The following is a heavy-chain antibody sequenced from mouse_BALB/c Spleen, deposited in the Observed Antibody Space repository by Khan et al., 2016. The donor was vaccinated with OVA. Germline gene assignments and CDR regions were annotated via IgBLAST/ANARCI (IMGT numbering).Heavy chain of an antibody. J-gene: IGHJ4*01. Sequence: QVQLKESGPGLVAPSQSLSITCTVSGFSLTGYGVNWVRQPPGKGLEWLGMIWGDGTTDYNSALNSRPSISKDNSKSQVFLKMNSLQTDDTARYXCARAYYGNYREAMDYWGQGTSVTVSS. V-gene: IGHV2-6-7*01. CDR1: GFSLTGYG. CDR2: IWGDGTT. D-gene: IGHD2-10*01. CDR3: ARAYYGNYREAMDY.